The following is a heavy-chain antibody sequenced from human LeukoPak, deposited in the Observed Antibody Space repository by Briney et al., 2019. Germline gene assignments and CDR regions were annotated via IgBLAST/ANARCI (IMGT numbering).Heavy chain of an antibody. CDR3: ASSDYDSSGYGYFDS. Sequence: SETLSLTCTVSGASISSYYWSWIRQPPGKGLEWIGYIYYSGSTKYNPSLKSRVTITVDTSKNQFSLKLSSVIVADTAVYYCASSDYDSSGYGYFDSWGQGTLVTVSS. J-gene: IGHJ4*02. CDR2: IYYSGST. V-gene: IGHV4-59*01. D-gene: IGHD3-22*01. CDR1: GASISSYY.